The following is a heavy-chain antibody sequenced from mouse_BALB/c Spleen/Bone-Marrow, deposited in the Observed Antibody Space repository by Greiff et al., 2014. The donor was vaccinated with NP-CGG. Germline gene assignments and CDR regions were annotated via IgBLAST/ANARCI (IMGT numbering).Heavy chain of an antibody. CDR1: GYAFSSSW. D-gene: IGHD2-4*01. J-gene: IGHJ3*01. CDR2: IYPGDRNT. V-gene: IGHV1-82*01. CDR3: ALYDYDGGDGFAD. Sequence: VQLQQSGPELVKPGASVKISCKASGYAFSSSWMNWVKQRPGQGLEWIGRIYPGDRNTNYNGKFKGKATLTADKSSTTAYMQLSSLTSVDSAVYIYALYDYDGGDGFADWGQGTLVTVSA.